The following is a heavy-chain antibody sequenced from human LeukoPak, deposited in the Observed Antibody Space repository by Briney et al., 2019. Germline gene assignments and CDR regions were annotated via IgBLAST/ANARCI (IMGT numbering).Heavy chain of an antibody. J-gene: IGHJ4*02. CDR2: IIPILGIA. CDR3: ARDLTAVAGTVDY. D-gene: IGHD6-19*01. V-gene: IGHV1-69*04. Sequence: GASVKVSCKASGGTFSSYAISWVRQAPGQGLEWMGRIIPILGIANYAQKFQGRVTITADKSTSTAYMELSSLRSEDTAVYYCARDLTAVAGTVDYWGQGTLVTVSS. CDR1: GGTFSSYA.